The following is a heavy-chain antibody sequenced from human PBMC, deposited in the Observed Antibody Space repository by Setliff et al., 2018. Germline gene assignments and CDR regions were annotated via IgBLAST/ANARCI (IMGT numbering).Heavy chain of an antibody. Sequence: GESLRLSCTGSGFAFGDYAMSWVRQAPGKGLEWVGFIRSTVHGGTTEYAASVKGRFTISRDDSKSIAYLQMNSLKTEDTAVYYCTGGQWPPYDAFDIWGKGTMVTVSS. CDR2: IRSTVHGGTT. D-gene: IGHD6-19*01. V-gene: IGHV3-49*04. CDR1: GFAFGDYA. J-gene: IGHJ3*02. CDR3: TGGQWPPYDAFDI.